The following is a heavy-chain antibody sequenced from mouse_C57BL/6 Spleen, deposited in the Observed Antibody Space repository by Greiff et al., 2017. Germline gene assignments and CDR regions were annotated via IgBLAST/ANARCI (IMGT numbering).Heavy chain of an antibody. D-gene: IGHD2-2*01. CDR3: AREVSFNY. CDR2: IYPNSGST. J-gene: IGHJ2*01. V-gene: IGHV1-64*01. Sequence: QVQLQQPGAELVKPGASVKMSCKASGYTFTSYWMHWVKQRPGQGLEWIGVIYPNSGSTNYNEKFKSKATLTVDKSSSTAYMQLSTLTSEDSAVYYCAREVSFNYWGQGTTLTVSS. CDR1: GYTFTSYW.